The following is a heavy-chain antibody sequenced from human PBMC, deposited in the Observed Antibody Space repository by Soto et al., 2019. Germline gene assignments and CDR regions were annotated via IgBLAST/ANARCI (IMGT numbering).Heavy chain of an antibody. CDR1: GFTFSSYA. CDR3: AKDIVDYYYDSSGYSAFDY. J-gene: IGHJ4*02. CDR2: ISGSGGST. D-gene: IGHD3-22*01. V-gene: IGHV3-23*01. Sequence: GGSLRLSCAASGFTFSSYAMSWVRQAPGKGLEWVSAISGSGGSTYYADSVKGRFTISRDNSKNTLCLQMNSLRAEDTAVYYCAKDIVDYYYDSSGYSAFDYWGQGTLVTVSS.